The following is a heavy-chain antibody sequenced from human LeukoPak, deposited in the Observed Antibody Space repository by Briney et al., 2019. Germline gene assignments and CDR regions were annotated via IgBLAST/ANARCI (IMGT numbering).Heavy chain of an antibody. D-gene: IGHD6-6*01. J-gene: IGHJ5*02. Sequence: PSETLSLTCTVSGGSISSSSYYWGWIRQPPGKGLEWIGSIYYSGSTYYNPSLKSRVTISVDTSKNQFSLKLSSVTAADTAVYYCAIVTSSIAAHKLNWFDPWGQGTLVTVSS. CDR1: GGSISSSSYY. CDR3: AIVTSSIAAHKLNWFDP. V-gene: IGHV4-39*01. CDR2: IYYSGST.